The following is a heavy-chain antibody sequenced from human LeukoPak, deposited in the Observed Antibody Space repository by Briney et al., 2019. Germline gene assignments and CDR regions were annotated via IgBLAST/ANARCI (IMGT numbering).Heavy chain of an antibody. J-gene: IGHJ4*02. CDR3: ARVGAGVDFDY. Sequence: SETLSLNCSVSGGSITTSSYYWGWIRQPPGKGLEWIGAISDSGTSYHSPSLRSRATISVDKSKNQFSLKLSSVTAADTAMYYCARVGAGVDFDYWGQGTLVTVSS. CDR1: GGSITTSSYY. V-gene: IGHV4-39*07. D-gene: IGHD3-10*01. CDR2: ISDSGTS.